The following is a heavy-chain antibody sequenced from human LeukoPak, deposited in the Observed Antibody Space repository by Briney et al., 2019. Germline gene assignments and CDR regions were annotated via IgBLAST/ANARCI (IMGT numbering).Heavy chain of an antibody. CDR2: IKQDGSEK. CDR3: ARVGYAFDI. Sequence: GGSLRLSCAASGFTFSSYAMHWVRQAPGKGPEWVANIKQDGSEKYYVDSVKGRFTISRDNAKNSLSLQMNSLRAEDTAVYYCARVGYAFDIWGHGTMVTVSS. CDR1: GFTFSSYA. J-gene: IGHJ3*02. V-gene: IGHV3-7*03.